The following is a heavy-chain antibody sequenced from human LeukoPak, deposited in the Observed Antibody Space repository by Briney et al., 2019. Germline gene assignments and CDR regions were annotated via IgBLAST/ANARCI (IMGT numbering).Heavy chain of an antibody. CDR3: ARARVDTAMADFDY. Sequence: GESLKISCKASGYRFPSYWITWVRQMPGKGLEWMGGIDPIDSYTTYCPSFQGHVTISADKSIATVYLQWSSLKASDTAMYYCARARVDTAMADFDYWGQGTLVTVPS. V-gene: IGHV5-10-1*01. CDR1: GYRFPSYW. CDR2: IDPIDSYT. J-gene: IGHJ4*02. D-gene: IGHD5-18*01.